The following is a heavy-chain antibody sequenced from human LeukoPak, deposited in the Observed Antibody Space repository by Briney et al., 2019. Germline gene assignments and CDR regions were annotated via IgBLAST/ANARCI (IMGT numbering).Heavy chain of an antibody. CDR1: GFSFSRYS. V-gene: IGHV3-48*01. Sequence: GGSLRLSCAASGFSFSRYSMHWVRQAPGKGLEWISYISSGSSTIFYADSVKGRFTISRDNAKNSLYLQMNSLRAEDTAVYYCASDCSGGSLRYWGQGTLVTVSS. J-gene: IGHJ4*02. D-gene: IGHD2-15*01. CDR3: ASDCSGGSLRY. CDR2: ISSGSSTI.